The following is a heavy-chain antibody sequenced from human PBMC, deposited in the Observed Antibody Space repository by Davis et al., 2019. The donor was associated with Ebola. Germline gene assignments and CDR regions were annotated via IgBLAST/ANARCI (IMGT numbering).Heavy chain of an antibody. D-gene: IGHD6-19*01. J-gene: IGHJ5*02. CDR3: ARAGIAVAEGWGNWLDP. CDR2: ISAYNGNT. CDR1: GYTFTTYG. Sequence: ASVKVSCKASGYTFTTYGISWVRQAPGQGLEWMGWISAYNGNTNYAQKLQGRVTMTTDTSTSTAYMELRSLRSDDTAVYYCARAGIAVAEGWGNWLDPWGQGTLVTVSS. V-gene: IGHV1-18*01.